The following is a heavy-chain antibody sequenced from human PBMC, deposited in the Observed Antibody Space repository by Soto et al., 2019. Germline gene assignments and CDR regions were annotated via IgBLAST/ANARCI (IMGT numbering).Heavy chain of an antibody. J-gene: IGHJ3*02. D-gene: IGHD3-22*01. V-gene: IGHV3-33*01. Sequence: GGSLRLSCAASGLTFSSYGMHGVRQAPGKGLEWVAVIWYDGSNKYYVDSVKGRFTISRDNAKNSLYLQMNSLRAEDTAVYYCARDAYYYDSSGYYLGAFDIWGQGTMVTVSS. CDR2: IWYDGSNK. CDR3: ARDAYYYDSSGYYLGAFDI. CDR1: GLTFSSYG.